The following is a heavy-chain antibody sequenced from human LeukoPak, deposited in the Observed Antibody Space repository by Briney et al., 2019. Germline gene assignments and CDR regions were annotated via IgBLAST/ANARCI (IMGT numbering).Heavy chain of an antibody. CDR3: ARAGSITMVRGDWFDP. V-gene: IGHV4-4*09. J-gene: IGHJ5*02. D-gene: IGHD3-10*01. CDR1: GGSISSYY. CDR2: IYTSGST. Sequence: SETLSLTCTVSGGSISSYYWSWIRQPPGKGLEWIGYIYTSGSTNYNPSLKSRVTISVDTSKNQFSLKLSSVTAADTAVYYCARAGSITMVRGDWFDPWGQGTLVTVSS.